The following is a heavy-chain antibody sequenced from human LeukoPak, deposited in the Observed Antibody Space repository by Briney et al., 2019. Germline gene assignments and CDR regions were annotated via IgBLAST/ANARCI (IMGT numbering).Heavy chain of an antibody. CDR2: ISSSSSTI. CDR3: ARDLFKYSSSNQPFHY. V-gene: IGHV3-48*01. J-gene: IGHJ4*02. CDR1: GFTSSTYS. D-gene: IGHD6-6*01. Sequence: GGSLRLSCAASGFTSSTYSMNWVRQAPGKGLEWVSYISSSSSTIYYADSVKGQFTISRDNAKNSLYLQMNSLRAEDTAIYYCARDLFKYSSSNQPFHYWGQGTLVTVSS.